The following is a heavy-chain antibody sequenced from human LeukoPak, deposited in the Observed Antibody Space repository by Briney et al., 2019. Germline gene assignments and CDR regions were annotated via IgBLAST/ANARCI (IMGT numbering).Heavy chain of an antibody. CDR3: ARLPDSSSYFDY. J-gene: IGHJ4*02. CDR2: IYHRGST. Sequence: PSETLSLTCAVSGGSISSNNWWNWVRQPPGKGLEWIGSIYHRGSTYYNPSLKSRVTISVDTSKNQFALKLTSVTAADTAVYYCARLPDSSSYFDYWGQGTLITVSS. D-gene: IGHD6-6*01. V-gene: IGHV4-4*02. CDR1: GGSISSNNW.